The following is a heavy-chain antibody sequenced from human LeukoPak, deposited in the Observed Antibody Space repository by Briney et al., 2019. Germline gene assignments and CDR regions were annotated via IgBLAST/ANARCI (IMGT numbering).Heavy chain of an antibody. V-gene: IGHV3-48*01. CDR3: VRGIAGRIATFGVIRGGYFDY. J-gene: IGHJ4*02. D-gene: IGHD3-3*01. CDR2: IGSSASIT. Sequence: GGSLRLSCAASGFTFNNFGLNWVRQALGRGLEWVSYIGSSASITNYADAVEGRFTISRESATKSLHLQMDSLRVEDTAVYYCVRGIAGRIATFGVIRGGYFDYWGQGTLVTVSS. CDR1: GFTFNNFG.